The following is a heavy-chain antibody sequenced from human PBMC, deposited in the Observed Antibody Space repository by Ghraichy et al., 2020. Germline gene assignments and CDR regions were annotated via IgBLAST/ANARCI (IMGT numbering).Heavy chain of an antibody. D-gene: IGHD1-14*01. J-gene: IGHJ6*02. Sequence: SQTLSLTCAISGDSVSSNSAAWNWIRQSPSRGLEWLGRTYYRSKWLNEYAVSMKSRITINPDTSKNQFSLQLNSVTPEDTAVYYCARGQPDYYAMDVWGQGTTVTVSS. CDR2: TYYRSKWLN. CDR1: GDSVSSNSAA. CDR3: ARGQPDYYAMDV. V-gene: IGHV6-1*01.